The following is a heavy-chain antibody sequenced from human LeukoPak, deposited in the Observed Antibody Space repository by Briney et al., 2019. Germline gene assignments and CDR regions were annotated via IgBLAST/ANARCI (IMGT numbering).Heavy chain of an antibody. J-gene: IGHJ6*03. Sequence: SQTLSLTCTVSGGSISSGGYYWSCIRQPPGKGLECIGYIYHSGSTYYNPSLKSRVTISVDRSKNQFSLKLSSVTAADTAVYYCARGIISIFGVVTDYYYYMDVWGKGTTVTVSS. V-gene: IGHV4-30-2*01. CDR3: ARGIISIFGVVTDYYYYMDV. CDR2: IYHSGST. CDR1: GGSISSGGYY. D-gene: IGHD3-3*01.